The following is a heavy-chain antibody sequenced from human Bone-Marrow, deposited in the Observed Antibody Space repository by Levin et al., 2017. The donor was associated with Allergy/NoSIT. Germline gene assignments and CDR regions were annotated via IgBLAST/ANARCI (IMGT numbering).Heavy chain of an antibody. V-gene: IGHV1-69*02. CDR1: RGTLNRSP. D-gene: IGHD1-26*01. CDR3: ATEKEGKYSGTDGAFES. J-gene: IGHJ5*01. Sequence: SVKVSCKASRGTLNRSPISWVRQAPGQGLEWMGRVISFLGMSNSAQKFQGRVTITADESSSTAYMELSTVRSEDTAVYFCATEKEGKYSGTDGAFESWGQGTQVTVSS. CDR2: VISFLGMS.